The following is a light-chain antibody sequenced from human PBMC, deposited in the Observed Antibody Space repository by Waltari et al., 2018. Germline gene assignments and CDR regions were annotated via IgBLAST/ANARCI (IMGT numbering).Light chain of an antibody. CDR1: SSDVGAYHY. CDR2: DVS. V-gene: IGLV2-14*03. Sequence: QSALTQPASVSGSPGQSITISCTATSSDVGAYHYVSWYQQHPGKAPKLMIFDVSNRPSGVSNRFSGSKSGNTASLTISGLQAEDEADYYCSSYISSSTLELFGGGTSLTVL. J-gene: IGLJ2*01. CDR3: SSYISSSTLEL.